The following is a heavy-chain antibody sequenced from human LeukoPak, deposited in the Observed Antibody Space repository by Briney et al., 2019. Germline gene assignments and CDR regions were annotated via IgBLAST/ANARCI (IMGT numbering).Heavy chain of an antibody. CDR2: IYLSDSDT. Sequence: GESLKISCKGSGYRFTSYWIGWVRQMPGKGLEWMGIIYLSDSDTRYSPSFQGQVTVSADKSISTAYLQWNTLEASDTAMYYCARRQYSGYDFDFWGQGTLVTVSS. V-gene: IGHV5-51*01. CDR1: GYRFTSYW. D-gene: IGHD5-12*01. CDR3: ARRQYSGYDFDF. J-gene: IGHJ4*02.